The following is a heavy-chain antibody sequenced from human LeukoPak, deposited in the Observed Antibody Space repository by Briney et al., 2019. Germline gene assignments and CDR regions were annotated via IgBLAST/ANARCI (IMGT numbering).Heavy chain of an antibody. V-gene: IGHV3-11*06. D-gene: IGHD3-3*01. CDR2: INIGGTNT. Sequence: GGSLRLSCAASGFTFNDYYMSWIRQAPGKGLEWLSYINIGGTNTHYADSVKGRFTISRDNAKNTLYLQMNSLRAEDTAVYYCARSQVTIFGVAIPQGFDPWGQGTLVTVSS. J-gene: IGHJ5*02. CDR3: ARSQVTIFGVAIPQGFDP. CDR1: GFTFNDYY.